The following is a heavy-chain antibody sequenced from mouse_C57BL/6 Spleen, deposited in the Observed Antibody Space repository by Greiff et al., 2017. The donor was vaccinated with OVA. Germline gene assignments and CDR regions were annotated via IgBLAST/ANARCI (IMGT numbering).Heavy chain of an antibody. V-gene: IGHV3-6*01. D-gene: IGHD2-1*01. CDR1: GYSITSGYY. CDR3: AGGNGYYAMDY. CDR2: ISYDGSN. J-gene: IGHJ4*01. Sequence: EVQLVESGPGLVKPSQSLSLTCSVTGYSITSGYYWNWIRQFPGNKLEWMGYISYDGSNNYNPSLKNRISITRDTSKNQFFLKLNSVTTEDTATYYCAGGNGYYAMDYWGQGTSVTVSS.